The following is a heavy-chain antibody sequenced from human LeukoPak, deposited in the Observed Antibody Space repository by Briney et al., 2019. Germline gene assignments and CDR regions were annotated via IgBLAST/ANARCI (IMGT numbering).Heavy chain of an antibody. V-gene: IGHV3-30-3*01. Sequence: GGSLRLSCAASGFTFSSYAMHWVRQAPGKGLEWVAVISYDGSNKYYADSVKGRFTISRDNSKNTLYLQMNSLRAEDTAVYYCAITPLTPHYTTPNSSGWYLKPPDFDYWGQGTLVTVSS. CDR2: ISYDGSNK. CDR3: AITPLTPHYTTPNSSGWYLKPPDFDY. J-gene: IGHJ4*02. D-gene: IGHD6-19*01. CDR1: GFTFSSYA.